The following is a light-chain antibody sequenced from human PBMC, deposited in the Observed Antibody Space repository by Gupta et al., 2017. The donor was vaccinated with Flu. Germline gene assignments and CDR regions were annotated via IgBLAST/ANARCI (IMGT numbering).Light chain of an antibody. J-gene: IGKJ1*01. V-gene: IGKV3-15*01. Sequence: EIMLTQSPATLSVSLGERVTVSCRASQSISNNLAWYQQKPGQPPRLLIYNSYTRATDIPARFSGAGSGTDFTLTIDSRRSEDFAVYYCQHYSDRPPWTFGPGTKVDIK. CDR3: QHYSDRPPWT. CDR2: NSY. CDR1: QSISNN.